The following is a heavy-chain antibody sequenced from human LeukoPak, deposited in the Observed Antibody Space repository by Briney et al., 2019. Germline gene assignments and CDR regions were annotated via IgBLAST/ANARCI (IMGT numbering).Heavy chain of an antibody. D-gene: IGHD5-18*01. V-gene: IGHV3-20*04. CDR3: ARDPPGGYSYGYLAYFDY. CDR2: INWNGGST. Sequence: GGSLRLSCAASGFTFDDYDMSWVRQAPGKGLEWVSGINWNGGSTGYADSVKGRFTISRDNAKNSLYLQMNSLRAEDTALYYCARDPPGGYSYGYLAYFDYGGQGTLVTVSS. J-gene: IGHJ4*02. CDR1: GFTFDDYD.